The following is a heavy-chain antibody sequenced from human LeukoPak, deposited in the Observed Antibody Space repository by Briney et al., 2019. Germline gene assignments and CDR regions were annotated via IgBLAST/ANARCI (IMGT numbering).Heavy chain of an antibody. CDR2: ISPHSGNT. CDR1: GYSFISYG. CDR3: AITYYGSGTYYTF. Sequence: ASVQVSCKASGYSFISYGVSWVRQGPGQGLEWMGWISPHSGNTNSAQKFQGRVTMTTDTSTSTAYMELRSLRPDDTAVYYCAITYYGSGTYYTFWGQGTPVTVSS. D-gene: IGHD3-10*01. V-gene: IGHV1-18*04. J-gene: IGHJ4*02.